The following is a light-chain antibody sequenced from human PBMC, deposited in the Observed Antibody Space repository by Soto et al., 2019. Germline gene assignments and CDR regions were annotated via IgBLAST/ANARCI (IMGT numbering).Light chain of an antibody. CDR1: QSISSW. V-gene: IGKV1-5*01. Sequence: DLQMTQSPSTLSASVGDRVTITCRASQSISSWLAWYQQKPGKAPNLLIYDASTLESGVPSRFSGSGFGTEFTLTISSLQPDDLATYYCQQYNSYWTFGQGTKVDIK. J-gene: IGKJ1*01. CDR2: DAS. CDR3: QQYNSYWT.